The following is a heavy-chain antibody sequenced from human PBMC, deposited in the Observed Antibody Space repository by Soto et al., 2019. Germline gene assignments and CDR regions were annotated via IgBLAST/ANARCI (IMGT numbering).Heavy chain of an antibody. CDR2: IYYSGST. D-gene: IGHD3-22*01. J-gene: IGHJ3*02. Sequence: SETLSLTCTVSGGSISSYYWSWIRQPPGKGLEWIGYIYYSGSTNYNPSLKSRVTISVDPSKNQFSLKLSSVTAADTAVYYCARDGGRTYYYDSSGYYAFDIWGQGTMVTVSS. CDR3: ARDGGRTYYYDSSGYYAFDI. V-gene: IGHV4-59*01. CDR1: GGSISSYY.